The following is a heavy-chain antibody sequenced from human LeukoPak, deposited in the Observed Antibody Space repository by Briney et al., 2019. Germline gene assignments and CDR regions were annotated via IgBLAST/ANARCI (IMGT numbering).Heavy chain of an antibody. CDR1: GLTFNNYA. D-gene: IGHD1-26*01. Sequence: PGGSLRLSCAVSGLTFNNYAMSWVRQAPGKGLEWVSGISGRGASKYYADSVKGRFTISRDNAKNSLYLQMNSLRAEDTAVYYCARDKGATGAFDIWGQGTMVTVSS. CDR3: ARDKGATGAFDI. CDR2: ISGRGASK. J-gene: IGHJ3*02. V-gene: IGHV3-23*01.